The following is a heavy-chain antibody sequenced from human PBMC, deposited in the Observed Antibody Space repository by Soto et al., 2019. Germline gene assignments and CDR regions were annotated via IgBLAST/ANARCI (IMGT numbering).Heavy chain of an antibody. V-gene: IGHV1-69*01. Sequence: QVQLVQSGAEVKKPGSSVKVSCKASGGTFSSYAISWVRQAPGQGLEWMGGIIPIFGTANYAQKFQGRVTITADESTSTAYMELSSLRSEDTAVYYCARGKEPQYYDFSSGYYVGFDYWGQGTLVTVSS. J-gene: IGHJ4*02. D-gene: IGHD3-3*01. CDR3: ARGKEPQYYDFSSGYYVGFDY. CDR2: IIPIFGTA. CDR1: GGTFSSYA.